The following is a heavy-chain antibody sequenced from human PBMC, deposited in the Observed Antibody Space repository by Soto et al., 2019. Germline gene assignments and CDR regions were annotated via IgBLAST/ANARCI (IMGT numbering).Heavy chain of an antibody. J-gene: IGHJ5*02. D-gene: IGHD6-6*01. CDR2: IYSGGST. CDR1: GFTFSSYG. CDR3: ARDRSSDA. V-gene: IGHV3-53*01. Sequence: GSLGRSCEASGFTFSSYGMYWVRQAPGKGLEWVSVIYSGGSTYYADSVKGRLTISRDNSKNKLYLQMNSLRAEDTAVYYCARDRSSDAWGQGTLVTVSS.